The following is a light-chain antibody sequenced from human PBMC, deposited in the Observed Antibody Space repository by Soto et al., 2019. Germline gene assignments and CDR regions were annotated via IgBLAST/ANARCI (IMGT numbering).Light chain of an antibody. J-gene: IGLJ1*01. CDR2: EVS. CDR1: SINVGGYDY. CDR3: ISFTSSSTLAV. V-gene: IGLV2-14*01. Sequence: SVLTQPASVSGSPGQSITISGTGTSINVGGYDYVSWYQQHPGKAPKLMIYEVSNRPSGVSNRFSGSKSGTTASLTISGLQAEDEADYYCISFTSSSTLAVFGAGTKVTVL.